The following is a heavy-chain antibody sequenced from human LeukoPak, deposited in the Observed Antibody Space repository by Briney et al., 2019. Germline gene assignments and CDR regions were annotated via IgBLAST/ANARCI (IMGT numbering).Heavy chain of an antibody. CDR2: IYTTGDT. D-gene: IGHD2/OR15-2a*01. V-gene: IGHV4-4*07. CDR1: SGSIRSYH. Sequence: PSETLSLTCTVSSGSIRSYHWAWIRQPAGKELEWIGRIYTTGDTDYNPSLTSRVTMSFGTSNNQFSLKLKSVTAADTAIYYCSRGYFEPFDYWGQGILVTVSP. CDR3: SRGYFEPFDY. J-gene: IGHJ4*02.